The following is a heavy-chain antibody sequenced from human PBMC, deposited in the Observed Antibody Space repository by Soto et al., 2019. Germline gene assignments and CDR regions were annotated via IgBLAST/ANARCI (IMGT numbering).Heavy chain of an antibody. V-gene: IGHV4-30-2*01. D-gene: IGHD4-17*01. J-gene: IGHJ4*02. Sequence: SETLSLTCAVSGGSISSGGYSWSWIRQPPGKGLEWIGYIYHSGSTYYNPSLKSRVTISVDTSNKHLSLHLSSVTAADTAVYYCARQKVSRFYGEVDFFDYWGLGTLVTVSS. CDR2: IYHSGST. CDR1: GGSISSGGYS. CDR3: ARQKVSRFYGEVDFFDY.